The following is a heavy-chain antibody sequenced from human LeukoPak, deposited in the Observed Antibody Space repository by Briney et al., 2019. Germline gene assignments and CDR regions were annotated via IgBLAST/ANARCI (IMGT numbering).Heavy chain of an antibody. D-gene: IGHD2-2*02. V-gene: IGHV3-53*01. Sequence: GGSLRFSCSAAGLSRSANYMTWVGPSPGKGLEWLSNIYRDGNTYSADSVNGRFSISRDDYKNTLYLEMNSLRAEDTALYYCARYTFRAVDIWGQGSMVTVSS. CDR1: GLSRSANY. CDR2: IYRDGNT. CDR3: ARYTFRAVDI. J-gene: IGHJ3*02.